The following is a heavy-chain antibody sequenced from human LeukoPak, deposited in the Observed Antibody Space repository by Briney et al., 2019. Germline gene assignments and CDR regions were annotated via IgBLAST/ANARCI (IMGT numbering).Heavy chain of an antibody. D-gene: IGHD3-22*01. CDR1: GYTFTGYY. CDR3: ASYDSSGYYYGGFDY. J-gene: IGHJ4*02. V-gene: IGHV1-2*02. Sequence: ASVKVSCKASGYTFTGYYMHWVRQAPGQGLEWMGWINPNSGGTNYAQKFRGRVTMTRDTSISTAYMELSRLRSDDTAVYYCASYDSSGYYYGGFDYWGQGTLVTVSS. CDR2: INPNSGGT.